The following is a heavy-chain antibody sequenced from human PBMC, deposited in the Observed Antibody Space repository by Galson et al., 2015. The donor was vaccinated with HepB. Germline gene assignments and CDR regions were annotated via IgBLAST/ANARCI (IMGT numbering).Heavy chain of an antibody. CDR3: ARALLDFWSGYTNGEFFLH. Sequence: SVKVSCKASGYTFTGYYMHWVRQAPGQGLEWMGRINPNSGGTNYAQKFQGRVTMTRDTSMSTTYMELSRLRSGDTAVYYCARALLDFWSGYTNGEFFLHWGQGTLVTVSS. J-gene: IGHJ1*01. CDR2: INPNSGGT. V-gene: IGHV1-2*06. CDR1: GYTFTGYY. D-gene: IGHD3-3*01.